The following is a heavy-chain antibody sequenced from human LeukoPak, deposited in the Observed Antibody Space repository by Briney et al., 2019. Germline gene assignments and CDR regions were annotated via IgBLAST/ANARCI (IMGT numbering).Heavy chain of an antibody. Sequence: GGSLRLSCAASAFTFSTYSMNWVRQAPGKGLEWVSSISSSSSYKYYADSVKGRFTISRDNAKNSLYLQMNRLRAEDTAVYYCARGALVRGGIMGAFDYWGQGTLVTVSS. CDR1: AFTFSTYS. J-gene: IGHJ4*02. D-gene: IGHD3-10*01. V-gene: IGHV3-21*01. CDR2: ISSSSSYK. CDR3: ARGALVRGGIMGAFDY.